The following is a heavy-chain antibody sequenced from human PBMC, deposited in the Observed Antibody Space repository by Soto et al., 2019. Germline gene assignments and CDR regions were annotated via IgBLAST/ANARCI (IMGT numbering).Heavy chain of an antibody. CDR3: ARIYYTSRGPTKYRAFDF. V-gene: IGHV3-7*01. D-gene: IGHD3-22*01. J-gene: IGHJ3*01. CDR1: GFTFSDYS. Sequence: PGGSLRLSCAASGFTFSDYSMGWVRQSPGKGLEGVANIKQDGGEEDYVDSVKGRLTISRDNAKNSLYLQMNSLRAEDTAVYYCARIYYTSRGPTKYRAFDFWGQGTMVTVSS. CDR2: IKQDGGEE.